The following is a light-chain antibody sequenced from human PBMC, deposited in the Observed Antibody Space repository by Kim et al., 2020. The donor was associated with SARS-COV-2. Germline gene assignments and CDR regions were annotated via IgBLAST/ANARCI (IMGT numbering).Light chain of an antibody. V-gene: IGKV1-5*03. Sequence: DIQMTQSPSTLSASVGDRVTITCRASQSISSWLAWYQQKPGKAPKLLIYKASSLESGVPSRFSGSGSGTEFTLTINSLQPDDFATYYCQQYNSYSTFGQGTKLEI. CDR3: QQYNSYST. CDR2: KAS. CDR1: QSISSW. J-gene: IGKJ2*01.